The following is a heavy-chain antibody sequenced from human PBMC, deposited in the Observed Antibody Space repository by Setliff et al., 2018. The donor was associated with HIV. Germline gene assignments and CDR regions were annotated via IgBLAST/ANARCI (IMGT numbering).Heavy chain of an antibody. V-gene: IGHV4-31*03. D-gene: IGHD1-26*01. J-gene: IGHJ4*02. CDR3: ARDLREVGGGSYADY. Sequence: PSETLSLTCTVSGGSISRGAYYWSWIRQHPGKGLEWIAYINNSGRIYYNPSLKSRVTISVDTSKNQFSLKLSSVTAADTAVYYCARDLREVGGGSYADYWVQGTLVTVSS. CDR1: GGSISRGAYY. CDR2: INNSGRI.